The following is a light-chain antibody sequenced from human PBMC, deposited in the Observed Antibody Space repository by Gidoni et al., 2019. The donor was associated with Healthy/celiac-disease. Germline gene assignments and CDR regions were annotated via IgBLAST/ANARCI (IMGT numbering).Light chain of an antibody. J-gene: IGKJ2*01. CDR1: QSVSSSY. CDR2: GAS. Sequence: DIVLTQSPGTLSLSPGERATLSCRASQSVSSSYLAWYQQKPGQAPRLLIYGASSRATGIPDRFSGRGSGTDFTLTISRLEPEDFAVYYCQQYGSSPYTFXQXTKLEIK. V-gene: IGKV3-20*01. CDR3: QQYGSSPYT.